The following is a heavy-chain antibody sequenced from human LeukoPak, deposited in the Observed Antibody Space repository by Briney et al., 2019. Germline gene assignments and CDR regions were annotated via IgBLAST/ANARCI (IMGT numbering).Heavy chain of an antibody. CDR3: AKADRTESYSYYYMDV. Sequence: GGSLRLSCAASGFTFSSYGMHWVRQAPGKGLEWVALIHFDGGYKYNADSVKGRFTISRDNSKSTLYLQMNGLTAEDTAVYYCAKADRTESYSYYYMDVWGKGTTVTVSS. J-gene: IGHJ6*03. D-gene: IGHD2-2*01. CDR2: IHFDGGYK. CDR1: GFTFSSYG. V-gene: IGHV3-30*02.